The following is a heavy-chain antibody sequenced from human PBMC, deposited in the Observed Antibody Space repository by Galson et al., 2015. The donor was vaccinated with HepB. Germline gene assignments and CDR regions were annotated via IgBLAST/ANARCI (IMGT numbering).Heavy chain of an antibody. Sequence: SLRLSCAAPGFTVSSNHMSWVRQAPGKGLEWVSVIYSGGDTDYADSVKGRFTISRHNFQNTLYLQMNSLRVEDTAVYYCASTHGFYYWGQGTLVIVSS. CDR2: IYSGGDT. CDR3: ASTHGFYY. J-gene: IGHJ4*02. V-gene: IGHV3-53*04. D-gene: IGHD2-8*01. CDR1: GFTVSSNH.